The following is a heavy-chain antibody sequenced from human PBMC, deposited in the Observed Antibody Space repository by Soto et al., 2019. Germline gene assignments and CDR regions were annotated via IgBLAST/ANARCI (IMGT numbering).Heavy chain of an antibody. J-gene: IGHJ5*02. CDR3: ARRIAARKTGFDP. CDR2: IYYSGST. V-gene: IGHV4-39*01. Sequence: SETLSLTCTVSGCSISSSSYYWGWIRQPPGKGLEWIGSIYYSGSTYYNPSLKSRVTISVDTSKNQFSLKLSSVTAADTAVYYCARRIAARKTGFDPWGQGTLVTVSS. CDR1: GCSISSSSYY. D-gene: IGHD6-6*01.